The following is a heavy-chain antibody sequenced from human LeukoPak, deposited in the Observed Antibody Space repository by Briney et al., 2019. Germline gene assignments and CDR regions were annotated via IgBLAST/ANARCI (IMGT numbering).Heavy chain of an antibody. Sequence: ASVTVSCTASGYTFTSYGISWVRQAPGQGLEWMGWISAYNGNTNYAQKLQGRVTMTTDTSTSTAYMELRSLRSDDTAVYYCARVRGSGSYFGYWGQGTLVTVSS. CDR3: ARVRGSGSYFGY. CDR1: GYTFTSYG. CDR2: ISAYNGNT. D-gene: IGHD3-10*01. V-gene: IGHV1-18*01. J-gene: IGHJ4*02.